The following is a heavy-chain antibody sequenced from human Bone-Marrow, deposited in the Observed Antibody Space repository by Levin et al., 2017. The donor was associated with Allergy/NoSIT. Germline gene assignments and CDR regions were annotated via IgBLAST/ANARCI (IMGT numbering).Heavy chain of an antibody. V-gene: IGHV1-2*06. CDR1: GYTFTGYY. CDR2: INPNSGGT. CDR3: ARSPRYCSGGSCVKPFDY. Sequence: ASVKVSCKASGYTFTGYYMHWVRQAPGQGLEWMGRINPNSGGTNYAQKFQGRVTMTRDTSISTAYMELSRLRSDDTAVYYCARSPRYCSGGSCVKPFDYWGQGTLVTVSS. J-gene: IGHJ4*02. D-gene: IGHD2-15*01.